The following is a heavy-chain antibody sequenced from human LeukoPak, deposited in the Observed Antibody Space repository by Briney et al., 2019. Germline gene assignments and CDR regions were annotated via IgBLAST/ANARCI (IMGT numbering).Heavy chain of an antibody. J-gene: IGHJ4*02. V-gene: IGHV3-20*04. Sequence: PGGSLRLSCAASGFTFHDHGMSWVRQVPGKGLERVSALNWNGDSTGYADSVKGRFTISRDNAKKSLYLQMNSLTAEDTAYYYCAREEGPYFDCWGQGTLVTVSS. CDR1: GFTFHDHG. CDR2: LNWNGDST. CDR3: AREEGPYFDC.